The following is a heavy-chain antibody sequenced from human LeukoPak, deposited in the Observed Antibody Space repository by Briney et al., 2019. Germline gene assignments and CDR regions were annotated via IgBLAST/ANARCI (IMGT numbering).Heavy chain of an antibody. CDR2: ISWNSGSI. V-gene: IGHV3-9*01. CDR1: GFTFDDYA. CDR3: AKGNVGVPAAIDWFDP. D-gene: IGHD2-2*01. J-gene: IGHJ5*02. Sequence: GGSLRLSCAASGFTFDDYAMHWVRQAPGKGLEWVSGISWNSGSIGYADSVKGRFTISRDNAKNSLYLQMNSLRAEDTALYYRAKGNVGVPAAIDWFDPGGQGTLVTVSA.